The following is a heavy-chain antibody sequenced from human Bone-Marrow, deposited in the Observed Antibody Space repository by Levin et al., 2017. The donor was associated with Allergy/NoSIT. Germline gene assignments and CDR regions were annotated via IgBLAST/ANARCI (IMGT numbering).Heavy chain of an antibody. J-gene: IGHJ4*02. Sequence: GGSLRLSCAASGFPFSGYWMHWVRQAPGKGLVWVSLINTDGSTTNYADSVRGRFTISRDNAKNTLYLQMNSLRAEDTAVYYCAQPAMDTGYWGQGTLVTVSS. CDR2: INTDGSTT. V-gene: IGHV3-74*01. CDR1: GFPFSGYW. D-gene: IGHD5-18*01. CDR3: AQPAMDTGY.